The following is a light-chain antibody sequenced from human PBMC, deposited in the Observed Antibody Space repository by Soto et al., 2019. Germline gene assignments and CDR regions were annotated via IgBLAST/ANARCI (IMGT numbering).Light chain of an antibody. J-gene: IGLJ2*01. CDR3: QSYDNSLSGLV. CDR2: DNN. CDR1: SSNIGAGYA. Sequence: QSVLTQPPSVSGAPGQRVTISCTGSSSNIGAGYAVHWYQQLPGTAPKLLIYDNNSRPSGVPDRFSGSKSGTSASLVITGLQSEDEADYYCQSYDNSLSGLVFGGGTKVTVL. V-gene: IGLV1-40*01.